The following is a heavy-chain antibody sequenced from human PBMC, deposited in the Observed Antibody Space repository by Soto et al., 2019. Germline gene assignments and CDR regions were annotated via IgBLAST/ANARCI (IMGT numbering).Heavy chain of an antibody. Sequence: EVQLLGPGGGLVQPGESLRLSCVASEFSFSRYAMTWVRQAAGKGLQWVAGLGPDGRNTFYGESVRGRFTISRDNSRNTLYLQMSSLRAEDTAVYFCVKQMTTWTDSFFDFWGQGIQVTVSS. CDR3: VKQMTTWTDSFFDF. CDR2: LGPDGRNT. CDR1: EFSFSRYA. D-gene: IGHD4-17*01. J-gene: IGHJ4*02. V-gene: IGHV3-23*01.